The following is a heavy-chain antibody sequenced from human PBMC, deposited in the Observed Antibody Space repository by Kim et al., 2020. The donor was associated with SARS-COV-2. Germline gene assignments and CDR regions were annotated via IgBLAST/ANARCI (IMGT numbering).Heavy chain of an antibody. V-gene: IGHV1-24*01. CDR1: GYTLTELS. D-gene: IGHD3-22*01. Sequence: ASVKVSCKVSGYTLTELSMHWVRQAPGKGLEWMGGFDPEDGETIYAQKFQGRVTMTEDTSTDTAYMELSSLRSEDTAVYYCATNVPRDYYYDSSGPDWYFDLWGRGTLVTVSS. J-gene: IGHJ2*01. CDR3: ATNVPRDYYYDSSGPDWYFDL. CDR2: FDPEDGET.